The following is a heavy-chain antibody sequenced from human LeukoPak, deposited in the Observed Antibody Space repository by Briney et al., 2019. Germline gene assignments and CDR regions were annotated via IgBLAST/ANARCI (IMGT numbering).Heavy chain of an antibody. Sequence: SVKVSCKASGGAFSSYAISWVRQAPGQGLEWMGGIIPIFGTANYAQKFQGRVTITADKSTSTAYMELSSLRSEDTAVYYCASQITMVRGVIVPYYYYGMDVWGKGTTVTVSS. CDR3: ASQITMVRGVIVPYYYYGMDV. J-gene: IGHJ6*04. V-gene: IGHV1-69*06. D-gene: IGHD3-10*01. CDR2: IIPIFGTA. CDR1: GGAFSSYA.